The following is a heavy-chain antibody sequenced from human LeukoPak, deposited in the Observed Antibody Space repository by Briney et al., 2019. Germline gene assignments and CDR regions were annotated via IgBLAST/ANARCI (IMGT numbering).Heavy chain of an antibody. CDR3: ARDRGSLDAFDI. J-gene: IGHJ3*02. D-gene: IGHD1-26*01. CDR2: INPNSGGT. Sequence: GASVKVSCKASGYTFTGYYMHWVRRAPGQGLEWMGWINPNSGGTNYAQKFQGRVTMTRDTSISTAYMGLSRLRSDDTAIYYCARDRGSLDAFDIWGQGTMVTVSS. CDR1: GYTFTGYY. V-gene: IGHV1-2*02.